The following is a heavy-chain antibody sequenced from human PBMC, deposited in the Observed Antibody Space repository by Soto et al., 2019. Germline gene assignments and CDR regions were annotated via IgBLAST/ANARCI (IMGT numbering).Heavy chain of an antibody. CDR3: ARGDVLATGFDN. V-gene: IGHV3-21*01. J-gene: IGHJ4*02. Sequence: PGGSLRLSCAASGVIFSHYNMNWVRQAPGKGLEWVSFISSTSSYIHSADSSKGRFTISRDNAKNTLYLQMSSLRPEDSGVYYCARGDVLATGFDNWGLGTLVTVSS. CDR1: GVIFSHYN. CDR2: ISSTSSYI. D-gene: IGHD5-12*01.